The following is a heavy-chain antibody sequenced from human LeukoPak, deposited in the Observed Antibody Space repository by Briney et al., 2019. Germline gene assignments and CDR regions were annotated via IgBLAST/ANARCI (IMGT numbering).Heavy chain of an antibody. Sequence: SETLSLTCTVSGGSISSGSYYWSWIRQPAGKGLEWIGRIYTSGSTNYNPSLKSRVTISVDTSKNQFSLKLSSVAAADTAVYYCARGTMTDAFDIWGQGTMVTVSS. J-gene: IGHJ3*02. CDR3: ARGTMTDAFDI. V-gene: IGHV4-61*02. D-gene: IGHD3-22*01. CDR1: GGSISSGSYY. CDR2: IYTSGST.